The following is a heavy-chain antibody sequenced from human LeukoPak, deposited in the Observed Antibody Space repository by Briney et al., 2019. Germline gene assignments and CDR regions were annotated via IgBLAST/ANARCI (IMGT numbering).Heavy chain of an antibody. Sequence: PGGSLRLSCAASGFTFSNYATSWVRQAPGKALEWVSATSGSGDRTYYADSVKGRFTISRDNSKNTLYLQMNSLRVEDTALYYCAKEWRYSSSWYQYYFDSWGQGTLVTVSS. CDR3: AKEWRYSSSWYQYYFDS. D-gene: IGHD6-13*01. CDR2: TSGSGDRT. V-gene: IGHV3-23*01. CDR1: GFTFSNYA. J-gene: IGHJ4*02.